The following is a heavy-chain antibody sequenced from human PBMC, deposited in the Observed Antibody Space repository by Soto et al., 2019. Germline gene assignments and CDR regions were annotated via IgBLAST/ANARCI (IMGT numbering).Heavy chain of an antibody. D-gene: IGHD1-26*01. V-gene: IGHV1-18*01. CDR1: GYTFSTYG. CDR3: ARVGPSREVPYPFEY. CDR2: ISAYNHYT. J-gene: IGHJ4*02. Sequence: QVDLVQSGPEVRKPGASVNVSCKASGYTFSTYGISWVRQAPGQGLEWMGWISAYNHYTNYAQKFQGRVTMTTDNSTNTAYMELRSLRSGDTAMYFCARVGPSREVPYPFEYWGQGTLVTVSS.